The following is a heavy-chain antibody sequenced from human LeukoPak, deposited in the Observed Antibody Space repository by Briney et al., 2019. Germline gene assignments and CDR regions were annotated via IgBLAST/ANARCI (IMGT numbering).Heavy chain of an antibody. CDR2: ISGSAGST. V-gene: IGHV3-23*01. CDR1: GFIFSSYA. Sequence: GGSLRLPCAASGFIFSSYAMTWVRQAPGKGLEWVSAISGSAGSTYYADSVKGRFTISRDNSKNTLYLQMSSLRAEDTAVYYCAKGQSGYEPFDYWGQGTLVTVSS. CDR3: AKGQSGYEPFDY. D-gene: IGHD5-12*01. J-gene: IGHJ4*02.